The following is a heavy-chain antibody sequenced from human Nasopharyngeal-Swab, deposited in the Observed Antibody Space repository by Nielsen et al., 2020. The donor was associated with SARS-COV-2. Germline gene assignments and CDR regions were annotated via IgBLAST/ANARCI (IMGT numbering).Heavy chain of an antibody. CDR3: ARKRRGYYYYGMDV. V-gene: IGHV1-69*13. CDR2: IIPIFGTA. J-gene: IGHJ6*02. CDR1: VGTFSSYA. Sequence: SVKVSCMASVGTFSSYAIRWVRPAPGQGLEWMGGIIPIFGTANYAQKFQGRVTITADESTSTAYMELSSLRSEDTAVYYCARKRRGYYYYGMDVWGQGTTVTVSS. D-gene: IGHD3-10*01.